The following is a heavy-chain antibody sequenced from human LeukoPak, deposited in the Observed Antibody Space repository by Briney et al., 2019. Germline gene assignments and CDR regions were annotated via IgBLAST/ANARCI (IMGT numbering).Heavy chain of an antibody. CDR2: MNPNSGYT. V-gene: IGHV1-8*01. CDR3: ARAGSTVAGHD. Sequence: ASVKVSCKASGYTFTSYDINWVRQATGQGLEWMGWMNPNSGYTGYAQKFQGRVTLTRNTSISTAYMELSSLTSEDTAVYYCARAGSTVAGHDWGQGTLVTVSS. D-gene: IGHD6-19*01. J-gene: IGHJ4*02. CDR1: GYTFTSYD.